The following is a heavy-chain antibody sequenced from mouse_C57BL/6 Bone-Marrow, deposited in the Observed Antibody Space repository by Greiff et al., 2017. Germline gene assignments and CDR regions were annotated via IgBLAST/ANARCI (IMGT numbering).Heavy chain of an antibody. CDR1: GYTFPSYG. CDR3: ASLYGSSPFDY. D-gene: IGHD1-1*01. Sequence: VQVVESGAELARPGASVKLSCKASGYTFPSYGISWVKQRTGQGLEWIGEIYPRSGNTYYNETFKGKATLTAAKSSSTAYMELRSLTSEDSAVYFCASLYGSSPFDYWGQGTTLSVSS. V-gene: IGHV1-81*01. J-gene: IGHJ2*01. CDR2: IYPRSGNT.